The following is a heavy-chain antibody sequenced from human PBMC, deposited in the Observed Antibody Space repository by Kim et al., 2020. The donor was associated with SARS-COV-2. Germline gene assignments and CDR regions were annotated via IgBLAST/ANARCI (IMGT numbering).Heavy chain of an antibody. V-gene: IGHV3-53*01. CDR1: GFIVSRNH. Sequence: GGSLRLSCAASGFIVSRNHMTWVRQAPGKGLEWVSLIYNDGRTFYADSVEGRFTISRDSSKNTLYLQMNSLRADDTAVYYCARDGTYRLEYCGQGTLITVSS. J-gene: IGHJ4*02. D-gene: IGHD1-26*01. CDR2: IYNDGRT. CDR3: ARDGTYRLEY.